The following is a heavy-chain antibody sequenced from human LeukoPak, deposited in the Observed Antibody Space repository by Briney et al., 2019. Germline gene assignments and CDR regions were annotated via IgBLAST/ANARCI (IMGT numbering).Heavy chain of an antibody. D-gene: IGHD3-9*01. V-gene: IGHV3-23*01. CDR1: GFTFSSYA. J-gene: IGHJ6*02. CDR2: ISGSGGST. Sequence: GGSLRLSCAASGFTFSSYAMSWVRQAPGKGLEWVSAISGSGGSTYYADSVKGRFTISRDNSKNTLYLQMNSLRAEDTAVYYCAKADYDILTGPGGTDVWGQGTTVTVSS. CDR3: AKADYDILTGPGGTDV.